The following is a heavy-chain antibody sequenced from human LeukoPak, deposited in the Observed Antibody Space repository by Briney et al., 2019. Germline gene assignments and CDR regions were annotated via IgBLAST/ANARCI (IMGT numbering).Heavy chain of an antibody. CDR2: LSGSGGST. Sequence: GGSLRLSCAASGFTFSTYAMSWVRQAPGKGLVWVSALSGSGGSTYYAESVKGRFTISRDNSKNTLYLQMNSLRAEDTAVYYCAKERTSEGYFDYWGQGTLVTVSS. D-gene: IGHD1-1*01. CDR3: AKERTSEGYFDY. CDR1: GFTFSTYA. J-gene: IGHJ4*02. V-gene: IGHV3-23*01.